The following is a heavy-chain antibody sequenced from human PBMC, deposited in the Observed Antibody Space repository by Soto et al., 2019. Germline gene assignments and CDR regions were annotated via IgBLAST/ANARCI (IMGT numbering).Heavy chain of an antibody. V-gene: IGHV4-34*01. Sequence: SETLSLTCAVYGGSFSGYYWSWIRQPPGKGLEWIGEINHSGSTNYNPSLKSRVTISVDTSKNQFSLKLSSVTAADTAVYYCARARRYYDSSGYYYARPGPFDYWGQGTLVTVSS. CDR2: INHSGST. CDR3: ARARRYYDSSGYYYARPGPFDY. CDR1: GGSFSGYY. D-gene: IGHD3-22*01. J-gene: IGHJ4*02.